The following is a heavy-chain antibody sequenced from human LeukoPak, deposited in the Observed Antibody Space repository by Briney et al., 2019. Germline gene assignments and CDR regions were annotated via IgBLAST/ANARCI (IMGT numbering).Heavy chain of an antibody. J-gene: IGHJ6*03. Sequence: PGGSLRLSCAASGFTFSSYWMHWVRQAPGKGLEWVAFIRYDGSNKYYADSVKRRFTISRDNSKNTLYLQMNSLRAEDTAVYHCAKEGSDSSGYYYVPLFYYYYMDVWGKGTTVTVSS. V-gene: IGHV3-30*02. CDR3: AKEGSDSSGYYYVPLFYYYYMDV. CDR1: GFTFSSYW. CDR2: IRYDGSNK. D-gene: IGHD3-22*01.